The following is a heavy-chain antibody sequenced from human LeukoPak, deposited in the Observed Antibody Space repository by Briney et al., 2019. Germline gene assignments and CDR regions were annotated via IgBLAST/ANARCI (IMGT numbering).Heavy chain of an antibody. CDR2: IIPIFGTA. J-gene: IGHJ4*02. CDR1: GGTFSSYA. D-gene: IGHD3-22*01. Sequence: GSSVKVSCKASGGTFSSYAISWVRQAPGQGLEWMGGIIPIFGTANYAQKFQGRVTITADESTSTAYMELSRLRSDDTAVYYCARGMNYYDSSGYYGFWGQGTLVTVSS. CDR3: ARGMNYYDSSGYYGF. V-gene: IGHV1-69*01.